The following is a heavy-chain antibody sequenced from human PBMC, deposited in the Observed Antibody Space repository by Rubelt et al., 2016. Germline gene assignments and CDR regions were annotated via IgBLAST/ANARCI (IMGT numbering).Heavy chain of an antibody. Sequence: QVQLQQWGAGLLKPSETLSLTCAVYGGSFSGYYWSWIRQPPGKGLEWIGEINHSGSTNYTPPRQSRATISVDPSKNQFSLKWSSVTAADTAVYYCARGDGDYGVDYWGQGTLVTVSS. D-gene: IGHD4-17*01. CDR2: INHSGST. V-gene: IGHV4-34*01. CDR1: GGSFSGYY. J-gene: IGHJ4*02. CDR3: ARGDGDYGVDY.